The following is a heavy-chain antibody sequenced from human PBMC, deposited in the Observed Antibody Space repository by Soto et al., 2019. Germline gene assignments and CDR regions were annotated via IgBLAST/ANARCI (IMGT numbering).Heavy chain of an antibody. CDR1: GFSFSSYA. CDR2: ISKDGMNK. CDR3: ARDMYSSDYFVKWFEP. V-gene: IGHV3-30*04. Sequence: QVRLVESGGGGVQPGRSLRLSCTASGFSFSSYAMYWFRQPPGKGLEWVAVISKDGMNKNYADSVKGRVTVYRDNANYWLDLQLNSLRGEDTAMYCCARDMYSSDYFVKWFEPWGQGTLVTVSS. J-gene: IGHJ5*02. D-gene: IGHD6-19*01.